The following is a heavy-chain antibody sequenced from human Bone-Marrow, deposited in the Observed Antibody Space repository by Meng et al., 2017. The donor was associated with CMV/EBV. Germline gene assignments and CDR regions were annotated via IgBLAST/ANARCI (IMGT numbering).Heavy chain of an antibody. CDR3: AGQWLVPSY. CDR2: ISGSGGST. Sequence: LSLTCAASGLTFSSYAMSWVRQAPGKGLEWVSAISGSGGSTYYADSVKGRFTISRDNSKNTLYLQMNSLRAEDTAVYYCAGQWLVPSYWGQGTLVTVSS. J-gene: IGHJ4*02. V-gene: IGHV3-23*01. CDR1: GLTFSSYA. D-gene: IGHD6-19*01.